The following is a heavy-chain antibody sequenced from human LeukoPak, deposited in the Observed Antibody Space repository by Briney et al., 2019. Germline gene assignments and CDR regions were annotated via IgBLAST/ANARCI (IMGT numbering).Heavy chain of an antibody. J-gene: IGHJ5*02. V-gene: IGHV4-34*01. CDR3: ARGGYYGSGNDFRFDP. Sequence: KTSETLSLTCAVYGGSFSGYYWSWIRQPPGKGLEWTGEINHSGSTNYNPSLKSRVTISVDTSKNQFSLKLSSVTAVDTAIYYCARGGYYGSGNDFRFDPWGQGTLVTVSS. CDR2: INHSGST. D-gene: IGHD3-10*01. CDR1: GGSFSGYY.